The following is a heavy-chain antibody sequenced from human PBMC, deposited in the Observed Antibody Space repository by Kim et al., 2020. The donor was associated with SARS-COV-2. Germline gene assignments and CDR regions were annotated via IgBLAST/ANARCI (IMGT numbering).Heavy chain of an antibody. Sequence: GGSLRLSCAASGFTFSNYAMNWIRRAPGKGLEWVAYINKSGDVKYHADSVQGRFTISRDNARNSLYLQMNSLRVEDTGVYYCARWNDYNAWGQGTLVTVS. CDR3: ARWNDYNA. J-gene: IGHJ5*02. CDR1: GFTFSNYA. CDR2: INKSGDVK. D-gene: IGHD4-4*01. V-gene: IGHV3-48*03.